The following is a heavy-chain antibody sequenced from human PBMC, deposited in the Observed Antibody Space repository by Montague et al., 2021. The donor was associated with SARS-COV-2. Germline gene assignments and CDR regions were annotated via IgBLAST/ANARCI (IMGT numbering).Heavy chain of an antibody. D-gene: IGHD1-1*01. J-gene: IGHJ6*04. V-gene: IGHV3-66*01. CDR1: GFIVSSTY. Sequence: SLRLSCAASGFIVSSTYMNWVRQAPGKGLEWVSILFSGGNTFYADSVRGRFTISRDNSKNTLYLQMNSLRVDDTAVYSCAILPGTIVDYFGRDVWGKGATVTVSS. CDR2: LFSGGNT. CDR3: AILPGTIVDYFGRDV.